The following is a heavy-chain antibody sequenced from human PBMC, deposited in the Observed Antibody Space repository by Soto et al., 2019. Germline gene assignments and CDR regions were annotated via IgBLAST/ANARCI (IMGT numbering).Heavy chain of an antibody. D-gene: IGHD1-26*01. J-gene: IGHJ6*02. CDR1: GFTFSSYS. CDR2: ISSSSSYI. CDR3: ARGQSGEYYYGMDV. Sequence: EVQLVESGGGLVKPGGSLRLSCAASGFTFSSYSMNWVRQAPGKGLEWVSSISSSSSYIYYADSVKGRSTISRDNAKNSLYLQMNSLRAEDTAVYYCARGQSGEYYYGMDVWGQGTTVTVSS. V-gene: IGHV3-21*01.